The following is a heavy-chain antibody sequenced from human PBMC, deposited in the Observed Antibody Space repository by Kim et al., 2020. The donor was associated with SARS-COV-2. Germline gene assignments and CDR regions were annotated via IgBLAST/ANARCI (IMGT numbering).Heavy chain of an antibody. D-gene: IGHD1-26*01. CDR1: GYSFTSYW. CDR2: IDPSDSYT. Sequence: GESLKISCKGSGYSFTSYWISWVRQMPGKGLEWMGRIDPSDSYTNYSPSFQGHVTISADKSISTAYLQWSSLKASDTAMYYCARPSGSYPPASHAFDIWGQGTMVTVSS. CDR3: ARPSGSYPPASHAFDI. J-gene: IGHJ3*02. V-gene: IGHV5-10-1*01.